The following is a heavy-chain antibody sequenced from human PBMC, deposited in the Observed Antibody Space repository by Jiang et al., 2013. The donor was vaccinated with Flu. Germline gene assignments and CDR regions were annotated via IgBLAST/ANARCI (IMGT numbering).Heavy chain of an antibody. J-gene: IGHJ4*02. Sequence: VQLVESGGGVVQPGGSLRLSCAASGFNFSSYAMHWVRQAPGKGLEWVAVVSYDGSNKYYADSVKGRFTISRDNSKDTLYLQMNSLRAADTAVYYCAIKPTGYSYGYIDNWGQGTLVTVSS. V-gene: IGHV3-30*01. CDR3: AIKPTGYSYGYIDN. CDR2: VSYDGSNK. D-gene: IGHD5-18*01. CDR1: GFNFSSYA.